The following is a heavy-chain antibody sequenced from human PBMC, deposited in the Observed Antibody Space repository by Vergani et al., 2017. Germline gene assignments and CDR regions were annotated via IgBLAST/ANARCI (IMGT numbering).Heavy chain of an antibody. CDR1: GYTFTSYG. D-gene: IGHD3-16*02. V-gene: IGHV1-18*01. CDR2: ISAYNGNT. CDR3: ARYEPDDPTDDYVWGSYLHDAFDI. Sequence: QVQLVQSGAEVKKPGASVKVSCKASGYTFTSYGISWVRQAPGQGLEWMGWISAYNGNTNYAQKLQGRVTMTTDTSTSTAYMELRSLRSDDTAVYYCARYEPDDPTDDYVWGSYLHDAFDIWGQGTMVTVSS. J-gene: IGHJ3*02.